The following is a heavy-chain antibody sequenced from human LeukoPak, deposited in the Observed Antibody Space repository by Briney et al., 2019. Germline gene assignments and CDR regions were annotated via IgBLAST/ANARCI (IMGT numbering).Heavy chain of an antibody. CDR2: IYTSGST. J-gene: IGHJ6*03. D-gene: IGHD3-10*01. Sequence: PTETLSLTCTVSGGSISSYYWSWIRQPAGEGLEWIGRIYTSGSTNYNPSLKSRVTISVDTSENQFSLKLTSVTAADTAVYYCARADGSGSYDNPLNYYYYYYMDVWGKGTTVTISS. CDR3: ARADGSGSYDNPLNYYYYYYMDV. V-gene: IGHV4-4*07. CDR1: GGSISSYY.